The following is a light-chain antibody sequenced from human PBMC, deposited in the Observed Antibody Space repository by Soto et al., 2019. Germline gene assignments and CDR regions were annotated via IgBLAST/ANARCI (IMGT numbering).Light chain of an antibody. J-gene: IGKJ2*01. V-gene: IGKV2-28*01. Sequence: DIVMTQSPLSLPVTPGEPASISCRSSQSLLHTSGYNYLDWYLQKPGQSPQLLIYLGSNRASGVPDRFSGSGSGTDFTLTITSLQPEDFATYFCQQSYTTPVYSFGQGTKVDIK. CDR3: QQSYTTPVYS. CDR2: LGS. CDR1: QSLLHTSGYNY.